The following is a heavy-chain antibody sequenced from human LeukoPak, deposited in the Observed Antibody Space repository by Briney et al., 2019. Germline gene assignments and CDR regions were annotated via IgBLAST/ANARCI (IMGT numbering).Heavy chain of an antibody. D-gene: IGHD6-19*01. CDR3: ARGGWSSGWSYYYYYYGMDV. V-gene: IGHV1-8*01. Sequence: ASVKVSCKASGYTFTSYDINWVRQATGQGLEWMGWMNPNSGNTGYAQKFQGRVTMTRNTSISTAYMELSSLRSEDTAVYYCARGGWSSGWSYYYYYYGMDVWGQGTTVTVSS. CDR2: MNPNSGNT. CDR1: GYTFTSYD. J-gene: IGHJ6*02.